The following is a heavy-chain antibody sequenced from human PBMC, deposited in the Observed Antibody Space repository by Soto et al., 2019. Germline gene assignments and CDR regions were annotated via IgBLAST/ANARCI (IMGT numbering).Heavy chain of an antibody. V-gene: IGHV3-23*01. CDR3: AKSGGYNYGYQETAY. CDR2: ISGSGIST. J-gene: IGHJ4*02. Sequence: PGGSLRLSCAASGFTFSSYTMSWVRQAPGKGLEWVSGISGSGISTYSADSVKGRFTISRDNSKNTLYLQMNSLRAEDTAVYYCAKSGGYNYGYQETAYWGQGTLVTVSS. CDR1: GFTFSSYT. D-gene: IGHD5-18*01.